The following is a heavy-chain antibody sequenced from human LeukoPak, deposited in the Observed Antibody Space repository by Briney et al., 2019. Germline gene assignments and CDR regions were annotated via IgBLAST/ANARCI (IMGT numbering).Heavy chain of an antibody. D-gene: IGHD2-2*02. V-gene: IGHV4-38-2*01. J-gene: IGHJ4*02. Sequence: TSETLSLTCAVSGYSISSGYYWGWIRQPPGKGLEWIGSIYHSGSTYYNPSLKSRVTISVDTSKNQFSLKLSSVTAADTGVYYCARHRACSSTSCYTGLFDYWGQGTLVTVSS. CDR2: IYHSGST. CDR1: GYSISSGYY. CDR3: ARHRACSSTSCYTGLFDY.